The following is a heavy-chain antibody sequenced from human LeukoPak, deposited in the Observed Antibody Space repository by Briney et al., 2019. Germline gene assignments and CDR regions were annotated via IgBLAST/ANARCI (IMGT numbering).Heavy chain of an antibody. CDR1: GFTFSNYE. J-gene: IGHJ4*02. CDR3: ARGSPGY. V-gene: IGHV3-48*03. Sequence: GGSPRLSCAASGFTFSNYEMNWVRQAPGKGLEWVSYITSSGNTIYYANSVKGRFTISRDNAKNSLYLQMNSLRAEDTAVYYCARGSPGYWGQGTLVTASS. CDR2: ITSSGNTI.